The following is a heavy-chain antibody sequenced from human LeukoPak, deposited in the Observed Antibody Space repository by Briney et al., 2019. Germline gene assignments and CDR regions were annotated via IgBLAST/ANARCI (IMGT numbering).Heavy chain of an antibody. Sequence: SETLSLTCTVSGDSISSGDYYWSWIRQPAGKGLEWIGRISSSGSTNYNPSLKSRVTISVDTSKNQVSLKLSSVTAADTAVYYCARGLAGDAIWSGYSALINWGQGTLVTVSS. J-gene: IGHJ4*02. CDR2: ISSSGST. CDR1: GDSISSGDYY. CDR3: ARGLAGDAIWSGYSALIN. D-gene: IGHD3-3*01. V-gene: IGHV4-61*02.